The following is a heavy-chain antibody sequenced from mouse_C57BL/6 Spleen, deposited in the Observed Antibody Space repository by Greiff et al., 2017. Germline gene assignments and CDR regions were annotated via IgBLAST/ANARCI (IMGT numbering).Heavy chain of an antibody. CDR3: TTPITTVVAPYYFDY. Sequence: VQLQQSGAELVRPGASVKLSCTASGFNIKDYYMHWVKQRPEQGLEWIGRIDPEDGDTEYAPKFQGKATMTADTSSNTAYLQLSSLTSEDTAVYYCTTPITTVVAPYYFDYWGQGTTLTVSS. D-gene: IGHD1-1*01. J-gene: IGHJ2*01. CDR1: GFNIKDYY. V-gene: IGHV14-1*01. CDR2: IDPEDGDT.